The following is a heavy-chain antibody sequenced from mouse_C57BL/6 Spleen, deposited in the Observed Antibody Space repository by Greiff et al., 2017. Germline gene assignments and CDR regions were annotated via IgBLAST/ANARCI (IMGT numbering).Heavy chain of an antibody. CDR3: APYGNYEFDY. D-gene: IGHD2-1*01. V-gene: IGHV1-4*01. CDR1: GYTFTSYT. Sequence: VHLVESGAELARPGASVKMSCKASGYTFTSYTMHWVKPRPGQGLEWIGYINPSSGYTKYNQKFKDKATLTADKSSSTAYMQLSSLSSEDSADYYCAPYGNYEFDYWGQGTTLTVSS. J-gene: IGHJ2*01. CDR2: INPSSGYT.